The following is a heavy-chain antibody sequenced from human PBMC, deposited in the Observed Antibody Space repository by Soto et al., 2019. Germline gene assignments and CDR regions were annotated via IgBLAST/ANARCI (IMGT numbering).Heavy chain of an antibody. J-gene: IGHJ5*02. Sequence: SETLSLTCTVSGGSISSSSYYWGWIRQPPGKGLEWIGSIYYSGSTYYNPSLKSRVTISVDTSKNQFSLKLSSVTAADTAVYYCARHNYYGSGSYYSPAPSFLVLFDPWGQGTLVTVSS. D-gene: IGHD3-10*01. CDR2: IYYSGST. CDR1: GGSISSSSYY. CDR3: ARHNYYGSGSYYSPAPSFLVLFDP. V-gene: IGHV4-39*01.